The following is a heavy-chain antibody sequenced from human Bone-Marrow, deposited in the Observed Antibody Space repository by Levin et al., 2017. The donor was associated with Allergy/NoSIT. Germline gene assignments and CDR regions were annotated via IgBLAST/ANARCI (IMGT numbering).Heavy chain of an antibody. J-gene: IGHJ4*02. V-gene: IGHV3-23*01. CDR3: AKENCSSTSCPLDY. CDR2: ISGSGGST. D-gene: IGHD2-2*01. CDR1: GFTFSSYA. Sequence: GESLKISCAASGFTFSSYAMSWVRQAPGKGLEWVSAISGSGGSTYYADSVKGRFTISRDNSKNTLYLQMNSLRAEDTAVYYCAKENCSSTSCPLDYWGQGTLVTVSS.